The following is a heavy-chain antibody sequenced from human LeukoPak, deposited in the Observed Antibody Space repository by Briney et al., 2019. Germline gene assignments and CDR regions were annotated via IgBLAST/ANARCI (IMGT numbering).Heavy chain of an antibody. J-gene: IGHJ4*02. CDR1: GYTLIELP. CDR2: FDPEEGET. Sequence: ASVKVSCKVSGYTLIELPMRWVRQAPGKGLEWMGGFDPEEGETIYAQKFQGRVTMTEDTPTDTAYMELSSLRSEDTAVYYCARSHVEMATISSFDYWGQGTLVTVSS. D-gene: IGHD5-24*01. CDR3: ARSHVEMATISSFDY. V-gene: IGHV1-24*01.